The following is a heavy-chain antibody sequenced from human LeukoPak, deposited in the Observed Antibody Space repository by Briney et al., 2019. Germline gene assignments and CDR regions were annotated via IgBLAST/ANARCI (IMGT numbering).Heavy chain of an antibody. CDR2: ISPTGSTT. Sequence: GGSLRLSCTASGFSFSGHWMHWARQLPGKGLVWVSRISPTGSTTSYADSVKGRFTVSRDNAKNTLYLQMNSLRAEDTAVYYCVRDLGGRSGHWGQGTLVTVSS. CDR1: GFSFSGHW. CDR3: VRDLGGRSGH. J-gene: IGHJ4*02. V-gene: IGHV3-74*01. D-gene: IGHD1-26*01.